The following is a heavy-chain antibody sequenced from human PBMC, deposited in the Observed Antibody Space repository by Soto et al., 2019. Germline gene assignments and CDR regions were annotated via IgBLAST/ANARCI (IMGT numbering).Heavy chain of an antibody. CDR1: GGSISSYY. J-gene: IGHJ4*02. Sequence: SETLSLTCTVSGGSISSYYWSWIRQPPGKGLEWIGYIYYSGSTNYNPSLKSRVTISVDTSKNQFSLKLSSVTAADTAVYYCARDTPGATLGYFDYWGQGTLVTVSS. V-gene: IGHV4-59*01. CDR3: ARDTPGATLGYFDY. D-gene: IGHD1-26*01. CDR2: IYYSGST.